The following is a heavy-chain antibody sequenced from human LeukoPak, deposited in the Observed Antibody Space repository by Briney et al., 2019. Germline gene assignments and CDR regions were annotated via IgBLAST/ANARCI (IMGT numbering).Heavy chain of an antibody. CDR1: GFTFSSYG. J-gene: IGHJ6*03. Sequence: PGGSLRLSCAASGFTFSSYGMHWVRQAPGKGLEWVAFIRYDGSNKYYADSVKGRFTISRDNSKNTLYLQMNSLRAEDTAVYYCAKDRSTSSYYYYMDVWGKGTTVTVSS. D-gene: IGHD2-2*01. V-gene: IGHV3-30*02. CDR2: IRYDGSNK. CDR3: AKDRSTSSYYYYMDV.